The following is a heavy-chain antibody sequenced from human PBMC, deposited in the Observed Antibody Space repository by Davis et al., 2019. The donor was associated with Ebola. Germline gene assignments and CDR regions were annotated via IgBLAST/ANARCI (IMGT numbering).Heavy chain of an antibody. J-gene: IGHJ4*02. CDR2: IYYGGNT. CDR1: GSSISSSSYF. D-gene: IGHD5-24*01. CDR3: ARHIRRRDGYNPVYFDY. Sequence: MPSEILSLTCTVSGSSISSSSYFWGWIRQPPGKGLEWIATIYYGGNTYYNPSLKSRITISVDTSKNQFSLKLSSVTATDTAVYYCARHIRRRDGYNPVYFDYWGQGTLVTVSS. V-gene: IGHV4-39*01.